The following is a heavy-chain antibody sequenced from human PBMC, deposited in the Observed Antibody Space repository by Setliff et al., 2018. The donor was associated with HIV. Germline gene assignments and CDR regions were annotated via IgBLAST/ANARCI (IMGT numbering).Heavy chain of an antibody. D-gene: IGHD3-10*01. Sequence: GSLRLSCAASGFTVSTNYMSWVRQAPGKGLEWVSIIYTGGSTYYADSVKGRFTISRDNSKNTLYLQMNSLRAEDTAVYYCARDGERWPDYFDYWGQGTLVTVSS. V-gene: IGHV3-53*01. CDR3: ARDGERWPDYFDY. CDR1: GFTVSTNY. J-gene: IGHJ4*02. CDR2: IYTGGST.